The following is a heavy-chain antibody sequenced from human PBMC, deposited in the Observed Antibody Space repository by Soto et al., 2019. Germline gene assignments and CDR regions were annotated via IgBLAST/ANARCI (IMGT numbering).Heavy chain of an antibody. Sequence: ASVKVSCKASGGTFSSYAISWVRQAPGQGLEWMGGIIPIFGTANYAQKFQGRVTITADESTSTAYMELRSLRSEDTAVYYCAGTGMAGAMDSFDYWGQGNLVTVSS. CDR1: GGTFSSYA. D-gene: IGHD1-26*01. CDR2: IIPIFGTA. V-gene: IGHV1-69*13. J-gene: IGHJ4*02. CDR3: AGTGMAGAMDSFDY.